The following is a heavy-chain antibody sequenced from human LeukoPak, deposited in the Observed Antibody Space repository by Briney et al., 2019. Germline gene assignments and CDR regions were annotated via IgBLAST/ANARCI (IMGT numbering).Heavy chain of an antibody. D-gene: IGHD5-18*01. V-gene: IGHV3-30-3*01. CDR1: GFTFSSYA. Sequence: PGRSLRLSRAASGFTFSSYAMHWVRQAPGKGLEWVAVISYDGSNKYYADSVKGRFTISRDNSKNTLYLQMNSLRAEDTAVYYCAREYADTGYFDYWGQGTLVTVSS. J-gene: IGHJ4*02. CDR3: AREYADTGYFDY. CDR2: ISYDGSNK.